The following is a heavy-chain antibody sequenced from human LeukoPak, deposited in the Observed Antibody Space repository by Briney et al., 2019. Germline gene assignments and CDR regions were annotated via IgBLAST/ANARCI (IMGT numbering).Heavy chain of an antibody. CDR3: ATVGAVAGQEYWSYMDV. V-gene: IGHV4-59*01. CDR2: LSYSGST. D-gene: IGHD6-19*01. CDR1: GVSISNYY. Sequence: KPSETLSLTCTVSGVSISNYYWSWIRQPPGKGLEWIGCLSYSGSTNYNPSLKSRVTISIDTSKNRFSLKLNSVTAADTAVYYCATVGAVAGQEYWSYMDVWGKGNTVTVSS. J-gene: IGHJ6*03.